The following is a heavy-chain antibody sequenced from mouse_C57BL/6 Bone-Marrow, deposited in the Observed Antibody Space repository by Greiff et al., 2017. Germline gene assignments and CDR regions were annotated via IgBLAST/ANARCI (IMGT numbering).Heavy chain of an antibody. CDR2: IRLKSDNYAT. CDR1: GFTFSNYW. J-gene: IGHJ1*03. CDR3: TAITTVVAHTDWYFDV. Sequence: EVKVVESGGGLVQPGGSMKLSCVASGFTFSNYWMNWVRQSPEQGLEWVAQIRLKSDNYATHYAESVKGRFTISRDDSKSSVYLQMNNLRAEDTGIYYCTAITTVVAHTDWYFDVWGTGTTVTVSS. V-gene: IGHV6-3*01. D-gene: IGHD1-1*01.